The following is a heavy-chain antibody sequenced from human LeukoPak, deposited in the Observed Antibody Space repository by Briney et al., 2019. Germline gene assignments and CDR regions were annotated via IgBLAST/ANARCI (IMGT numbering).Heavy chain of an antibody. CDR1: GGSISSYY. J-gene: IGHJ5*02. D-gene: IGHD4-17*01. CDR2: IYYSGTT. Sequence: SETLSLTCTVSGGSISSYYWSWIRQPPGKGLEWIGYIYYSGTTDYNPSLKSRVTMSVDTSKNEFSLKVTSVTAADTAMYYCARVLRGAVTSNCFDPWGQGTLVTASS. CDR3: ARVLRGAVTSNCFDP. V-gene: IGHV4-59*01.